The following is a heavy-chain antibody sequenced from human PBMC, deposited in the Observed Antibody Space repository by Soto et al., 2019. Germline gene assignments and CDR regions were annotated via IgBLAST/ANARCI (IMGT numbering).Heavy chain of an antibody. CDR3: ARDLTIFGVTYYYYYYGMDV. V-gene: IGHV3-48*02. J-gene: IGHJ6*02. CDR1: GFTFSSYS. CDR2: ISSSSSTI. Sequence: GGSLRLSCAASGFTFSSYSMNWVRQAPGKGLEWVSYISSSSSTIYYADSVKGRFTISRDNAKNSLYLQMNSLRDEDTAVYYCARDLTIFGVTYYYYYYGMDVWGQGTTVTVSS. D-gene: IGHD3-3*01.